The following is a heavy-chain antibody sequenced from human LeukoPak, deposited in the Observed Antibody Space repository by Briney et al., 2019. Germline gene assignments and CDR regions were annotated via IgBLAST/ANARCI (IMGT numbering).Heavy chain of an antibody. V-gene: IGHV3-7*01. J-gene: IGHJ4*02. CDR2: IKPDGSEK. CDR1: GLTFTDFW. D-gene: IGHD2-2*01. CDR3: SGRDSSRSPRAY. Sequence: QPGGSLRLSCAASGLTFTDFWMNWVRQAPGGGLEWVANIKPDGSEKYYVDSVKGRFAISRDNAKNEVYLETNSLRAEDTGVYYCSGRDSSRSPRAYWGQGTLVSVSS.